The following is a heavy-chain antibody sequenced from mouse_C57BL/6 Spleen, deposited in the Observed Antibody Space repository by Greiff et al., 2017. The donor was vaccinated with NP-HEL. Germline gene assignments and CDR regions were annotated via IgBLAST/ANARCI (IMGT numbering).Heavy chain of an antibody. CDR2: IYPGSGNT. Sequence: QVQLQQSGPELVKPGASVKISCKASGYSFTSYYIHWVKQRPGQGLEWIGWIYPGSGNTKYNEKFKGKATLTADTSSSTAYVQLSSLTSEDSAVYYCARRKDGYYGYWGQGTTLTVSS. CDR1: GYSFTSYY. J-gene: IGHJ2*01. D-gene: IGHD2-3*01. V-gene: IGHV1-66*01. CDR3: ARRKDGYYGY.